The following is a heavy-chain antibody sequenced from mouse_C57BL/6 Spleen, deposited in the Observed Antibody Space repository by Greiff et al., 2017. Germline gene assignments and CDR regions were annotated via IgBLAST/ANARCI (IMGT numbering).Heavy chain of an antibody. CDR3: ARLITTVVATGDN. Sequence: QVQLQQSGAELMKPGASVKLSCKATGYTFTGYWIEWVKQRPGHGLEWIGEILPGSGSTNYNEKFKGKATFTADTSSNTVYLQLSSLTTEDAAIYYCARLITTVVATGDNWGQGTTLTVSS. CDR2: ILPGSGST. J-gene: IGHJ2*01. CDR1: GYTFTGYW. V-gene: IGHV1-9*01. D-gene: IGHD1-1*01.